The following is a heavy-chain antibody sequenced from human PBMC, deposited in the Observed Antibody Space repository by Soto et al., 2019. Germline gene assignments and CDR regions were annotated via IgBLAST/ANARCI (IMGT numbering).Heavy chain of an antibody. CDR2: IIPIFGTA. V-gene: IGHV1-69*13. D-gene: IGHD4-17*01. CDR3: ARTTVTTNPYFYYYYYGMDV. Sequence: SVKVSCKASGGTFSSYAISWVRQAPGQGLEWMGGIIPIFGTANYAQKFQGRVTITADESTSTAYMELSSLRSEDTAVYYCARTTVTTNPYFYYYYYGMDVWGQGTTVTV. CDR1: GGTFSSYA. J-gene: IGHJ6*02.